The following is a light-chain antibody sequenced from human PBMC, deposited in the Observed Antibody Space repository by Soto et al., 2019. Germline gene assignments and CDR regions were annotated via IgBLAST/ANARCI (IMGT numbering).Light chain of an antibody. V-gene: IGKV3-20*01. CDR2: GAS. CDR3: QQYGGSPRIT. CDR1: ERLSSVY. Sequence: IVLTQSPGTLSLSTGERATLSCRASERLSSVYLAWYQQRPGQPPRLLIYGASNRATGIPDRFSGSGSGTDFTLIINRLEPEDVAIYYCQQYGGSPRITFGQGTRLEIK. J-gene: IGKJ5*01.